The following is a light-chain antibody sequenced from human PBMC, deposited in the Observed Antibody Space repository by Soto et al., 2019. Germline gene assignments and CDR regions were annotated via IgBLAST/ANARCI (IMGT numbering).Light chain of an antibody. CDR3: QQYNSYPLT. J-gene: IGKJ4*01. CDR2: KAS. CDR1: QTISSW. Sequence: DIQITQSPSSVSESVGNRVTITCRASQTISSWLAWYQQKPGQAPKLLIYKASSLESAVPSRFSGSGSGTEFTLTISGLQPDDFATYYCQQYNSYPLTFGGGTKVDVK. V-gene: IGKV1-5*03.